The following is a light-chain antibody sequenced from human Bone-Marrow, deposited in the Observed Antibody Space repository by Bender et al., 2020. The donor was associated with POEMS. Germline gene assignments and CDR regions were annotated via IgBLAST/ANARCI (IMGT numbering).Light chain of an antibody. CDR3: QSFDTSLSGWV. J-gene: IGLJ3*02. Sequence: QSLLTQPPSVSGAPGQRVTISCTGRSSNAGAGSDVHWYQHLPGRAPKLLIYGNDHRPSGVPDRFSATKSGTSASLAIAGLRSEDEADYYCQSFDTSLSGWVFGAGTKLTV. CDR2: GND. V-gene: IGLV1-40*01. CDR1: SSNAGAGSD.